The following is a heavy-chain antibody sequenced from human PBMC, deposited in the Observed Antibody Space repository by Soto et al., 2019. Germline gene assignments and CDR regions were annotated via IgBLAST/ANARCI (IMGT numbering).Heavy chain of an antibody. V-gene: IGHV3-53*02. CDR2: IYGGGST. CDR1: GFTVSTNY. Sequence: EVQLVETGGGLIQPGGSLRLSCAASGFTVSTNYMSWVRQAPGKGLEWVSVIYGGGSTHYADSVKGRFTISRDNSKNTLYFKMNSLGAEDPAVYYGANKRGGWGGGVAWGQGTLVTVSS. D-gene: IGHD3-16*01. J-gene: IGHJ5*02. CDR3: ANKRGGWGGGVA.